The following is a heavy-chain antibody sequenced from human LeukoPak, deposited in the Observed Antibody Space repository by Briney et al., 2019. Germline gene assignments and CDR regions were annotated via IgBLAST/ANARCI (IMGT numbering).Heavy chain of an antibody. V-gene: IGHV4-34*01. J-gene: IGHJ4*02. D-gene: IGHD1/OR15-1a*01. Sequence: PSETLSLTCAVYGGSFSGYYWSWIRQPPGKGLEWIGEINHSGSTNYNPSLESRVTISVDTSKNQFSLKLSSVTAADTAVYYCARGNIDYWGQGTLVTVSS. CDR3: ARGNIDY. CDR1: GGSFSGYY. CDR2: INHSGST.